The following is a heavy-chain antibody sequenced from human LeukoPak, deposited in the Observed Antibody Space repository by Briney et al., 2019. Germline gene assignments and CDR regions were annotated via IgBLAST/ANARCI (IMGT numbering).Heavy chain of an antibody. D-gene: IGHD2-2*01. Sequence: GGSLRLSRADSGCTRSSYWMSWVRQAPGKGMEWVANIKQDGSEKYYVDSVKGRFTISRDNAKNSLYLQMNSLRAEDTAVYYCARGDIVVVVFDIGAKGKMVPV. CDR1: GCTRSSYW. V-gene: IGHV3-7*04. CDR3: ARGDIVVVVFDI. CDR2: IKQDGSEK. J-gene: IGHJ3*02.